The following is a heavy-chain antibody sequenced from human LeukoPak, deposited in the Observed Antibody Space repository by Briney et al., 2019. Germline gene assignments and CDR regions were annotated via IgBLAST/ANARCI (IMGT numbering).Heavy chain of an antibody. D-gene: IGHD3-22*01. V-gene: IGHV5-51*01. CDR3: ARYYYDSSGYYAAGFDY. CDR2: IYPEDSDT. J-gene: IGHJ4*02. CDR1: GYSFSNFW. Sequence: ESLKISCKGSGYSFSNFWIGWVRQMSGEGLEWMGLIYPEDSDTRVSPSFQGRVTISADKSISTAYIQWSNLQASDTAMYYCARYYYDSSGYYAAGFDYWGQGTLVTVSS.